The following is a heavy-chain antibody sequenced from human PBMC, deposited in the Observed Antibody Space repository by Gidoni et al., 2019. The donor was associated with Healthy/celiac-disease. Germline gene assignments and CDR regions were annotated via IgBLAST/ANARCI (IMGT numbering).Heavy chain of an antibody. J-gene: IGHJ5*02. Sequence: QVQLVESGGGVVQPGRSLRLSCAASGFPFSSYDMHWVRQSPGKGLEWVAVISYEGSNKYYADSVKGRFTISRDNSNNTLYLQMNSLRAEDTAVYYCARDSSMVIIHLVWGWFDPWGQGTLVTVSS. V-gene: IGHV3-30-3*01. CDR3: ARDSSMVIIHLVWGWFDP. D-gene: IGHD3-3*01. CDR1: GFPFSSYD. CDR2: ISYEGSNK.